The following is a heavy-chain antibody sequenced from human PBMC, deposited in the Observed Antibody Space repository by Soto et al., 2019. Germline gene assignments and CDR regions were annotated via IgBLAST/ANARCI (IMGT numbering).Heavy chain of an antibody. Sequence: ASVKVSCKASGYRFTGYGLHWVRQAPGQGLEWMGWINPNSGGTNYAQKFQGWVTMTRDTSISTAYMELSRLRSDDTAVYYCARGGEAAPVDLFDPWDQGTPVPASS. CDR2: INPNSGGT. CDR3: ARGGEAAPVDLFDP. CDR1: GYRFTGYG. V-gene: IGHV1-2*04. D-gene: IGHD2-15*01. J-gene: IGHJ5*02.